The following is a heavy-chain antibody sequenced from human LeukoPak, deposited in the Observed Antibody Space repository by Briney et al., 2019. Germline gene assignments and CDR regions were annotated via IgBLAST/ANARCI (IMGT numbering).Heavy chain of an antibody. D-gene: IGHD6-13*01. CDR1: GFTFSSYE. V-gene: IGHV3-48*03. CDR2: ISSSGNTI. J-gene: IGHJ4*02. CDR3: AKEVEQQLAKY. Sequence: GGSLRLSCAASGFTFSSYEMNWVSQAPGKGLEWVSYISSSGNTIYYAASVKGRFTISRDNAKNTLYLQMNSLRAEDTAVYYCAKEVEQQLAKYWGQGTLVTVSS.